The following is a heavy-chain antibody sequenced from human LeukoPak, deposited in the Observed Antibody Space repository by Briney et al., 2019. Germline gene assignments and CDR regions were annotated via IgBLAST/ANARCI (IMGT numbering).Heavy chain of an antibody. CDR3: ATDRSSIAVRPH. Sequence: GGSLRLSCAASGFTFASYAMSWVRQAPGKGLEWVSTISGSGGSTYYTDSVKGRFTISRDNSKNTLYLQMNSLRAEDTAVYYCATDRSSIAVRPHWGQGTLVTVSS. D-gene: IGHD6-6*01. CDR2: ISGSGGST. CDR1: GFTFASYA. J-gene: IGHJ4*02. V-gene: IGHV3-23*01.